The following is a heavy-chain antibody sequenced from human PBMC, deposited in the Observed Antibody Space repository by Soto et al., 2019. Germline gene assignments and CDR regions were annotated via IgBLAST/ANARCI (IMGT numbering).Heavy chain of an antibody. CDR2: INHSGST. Sequence: PSETLCVTCAVDGGSFRGYYWTWIRQPPGTGLEWIGEINHSGSTNYNPSLKSRVTISVDTSKNQFSLKLTSVTAADTAVYYCARDKITGLFDYWGQGTLVTVSS. V-gene: IGHV4-34*01. J-gene: IGHJ4*02. D-gene: IGHD2-8*02. CDR3: ARDKITGLFDY. CDR1: GGSFRGYY.